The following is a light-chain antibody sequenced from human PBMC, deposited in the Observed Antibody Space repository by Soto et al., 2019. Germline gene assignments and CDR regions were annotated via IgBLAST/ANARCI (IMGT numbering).Light chain of an antibody. CDR3: QSLYIFPLA. V-gene: IGKV1-9*01. CDR2: AAS. Sequence: DNRVTESPSFLSTYVGDRVTITCRASQGISSFLAWYQQQPGKAPNLLMYAASTLQSGVPSRFSGGESGTEYTLTIISLQPEDSATYDCQSLYIFPLAFG. CDR1: QGISSF. J-gene: IGKJ5*01.